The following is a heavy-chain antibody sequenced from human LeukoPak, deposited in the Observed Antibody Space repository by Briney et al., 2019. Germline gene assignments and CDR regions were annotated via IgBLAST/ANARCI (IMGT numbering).Heavy chain of an antibody. D-gene: IGHD1-14*01. CDR2: IYTSGST. V-gene: IGHV4-61*02. CDR3: EASSLTGAFDI. J-gene: IGHJ3*02. CDR1: GGSISSGSYY. Sequence: SQTLSLTCTVSGGSISSGSYYWSWIRQPAGKGLEWIGRIYTSGSTNYNPSLKSRVTISVDTSKNQFSLKLSSVTAADTAVYYCEASSLTGAFDIWGQGTMVTVSS.